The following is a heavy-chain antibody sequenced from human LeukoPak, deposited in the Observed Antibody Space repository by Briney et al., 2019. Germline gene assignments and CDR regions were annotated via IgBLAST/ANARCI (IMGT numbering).Heavy chain of an antibody. D-gene: IGHD3-22*01. CDR2: IGTAGDT. Sequence: PGGSLRLSCAASGFTFSSYDMHWVRQATGKGLEWVSAIGTAGDTYYPGSVKGRFTISRENAKNSLYLQMNSLRAGDTAVYYCARVFYDSSGYAFDIWGQGTMVTVSS. CDR1: GFTFSSYD. J-gene: IGHJ3*02. CDR3: ARVFYDSSGYAFDI. V-gene: IGHV3-13*01.